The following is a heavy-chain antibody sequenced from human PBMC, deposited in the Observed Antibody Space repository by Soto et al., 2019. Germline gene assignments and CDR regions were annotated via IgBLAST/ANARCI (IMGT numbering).Heavy chain of an antibody. J-gene: IGHJ4*02. V-gene: IGHV4-34*01. D-gene: IGHD4-17*01. Sequence: SETLSLTCAVSCGSFSGYYWSWIRQPPGKGLEWIGDINHSGSTNYNPSLKSRVTISVDTSKNQFTLQLSSVTAEDTAVYYCASGIRDYGGSYFDYWGQVTLVAVSS. CDR2: INHSGST. CDR3: ASGIRDYGGSYFDY. CDR1: CGSFSGYY.